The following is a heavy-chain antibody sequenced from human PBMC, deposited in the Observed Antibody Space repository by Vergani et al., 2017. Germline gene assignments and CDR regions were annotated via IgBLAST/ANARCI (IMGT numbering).Heavy chain of an antibody. CDR3: ARGGDGFCSGGSCYKI. Sequence: QVQLQESGPGLVKPSETLSLTCTVSGGSISSYYWSWIRQPPGKGLEWIGYIYYSGSTNYNPSLKSRVTISVDTSKNQFSLKLSSVTAADTAVYYCARGGDGFCSGGSCYKIWGQGTMVTVSS. CDR1: GGSISSYY. J-gene: IGHJ3*02. D-gene: IGHD2-15*01. V-gene: IGHV4-59*08. CDR2: IYYSGST.